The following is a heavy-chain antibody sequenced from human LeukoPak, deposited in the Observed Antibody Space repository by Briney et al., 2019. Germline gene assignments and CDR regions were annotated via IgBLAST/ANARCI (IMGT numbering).Heavy chain of an antibody. CDR2: ISAYNGNT. Sequence: EASVKVSCKASGYTFTSYGISWVRQAPGQGLEWMGWISAYNGNTNYAQKLQGRVTMTTDTSTSTAYMELRSLRSDDTAVYYCARVAYVVPAAIGIKGVDYWGQGTLVTVSS. D-gene: IGHD2-2*01. CDR3: ARVAYVVPAAIGIKGVDY. V-gene: IGHV1-18*01. J-gene: IGHJ4*02. CDR1: GYTFTSYG.